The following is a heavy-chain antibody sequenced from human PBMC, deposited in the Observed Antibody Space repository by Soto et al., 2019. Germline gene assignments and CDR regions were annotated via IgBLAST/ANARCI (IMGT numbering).Heavy chain of an antibody. J-gene: IGHJ4*02. Sequence: QVQLVQSGAEVKKPGASVKVSCKASGYSFTSYAMHWVRQAPGQRLEWMGWINAGNGNTKYSQKFQGRVTITSDTSASTAYMELSSLRAEDTAVYYCARFGGYSGYDSLDYWGQGTLVTVSS. CDR1: GYSFTSYA. D-gene: IGHD5-12*01. CDR2: INAGNGNT. V-gene: IGHV1-3*01. CDR3: ARFGGYSGYDSLDY.